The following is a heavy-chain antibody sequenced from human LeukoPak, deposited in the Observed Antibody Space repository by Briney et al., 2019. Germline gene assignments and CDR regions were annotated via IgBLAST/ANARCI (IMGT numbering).Heavy chain of an antibody. CDR3: ARVLTRNWFDP. Sequence: SETLSLTCTVSGGSINSGGYYWSWIRQHPGTGLECMGFISYSGSTYYNPSLKSRVNISIDTSKNQFSLKLTSVTAADTALYYCARVLTRNWFDPWGQGALVTVSS. CDR1: GGSINSGGYY. CDR2: ISYSGST. V-gene: IGHV4-31*03. D-gene: IGHD3-9*01. J-gene: IGHJ5*02.